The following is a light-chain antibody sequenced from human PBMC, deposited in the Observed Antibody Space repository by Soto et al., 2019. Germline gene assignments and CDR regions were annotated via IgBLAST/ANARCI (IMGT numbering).Light chain of an antibody. V-gene: IGKV1-27*01. J-gene: IGKJ1*01. Sequence: DIQMTQSPSSLSASVGDRVTITCRASLPISNYLAWYQQKPGKIPNLLIYAASTLQAGVPSRFSGSASGTEFTLTISSLQPDDFATYFCQQYSTYSWTFGQGTKVDIK. CDR3: QQYSTYSWT. CDR2: AAS. CDR1: LPISNY.